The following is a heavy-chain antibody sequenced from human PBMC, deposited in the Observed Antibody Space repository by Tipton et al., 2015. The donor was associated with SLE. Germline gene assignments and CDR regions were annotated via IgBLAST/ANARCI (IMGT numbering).Heavy chain of an antibody. CDR2: ISYSGDT. D-gene: IGHD3-3*01. Sequence: TLSLTCTVSGDSITNSNYNWGWIRQSPGKGREWVGSISYSGDTNYNPSLMRRVTVPRDTTKNPFSLKLSFVTAADTAFYYCARIEDFWSGRIDYWGQGTLITVSS. CDR1: GDSITNSNYN. V-gene: IGHV4-39*07. CDR3: ARIEDFWSGRIDY. J-gene: IGHJ4*02.